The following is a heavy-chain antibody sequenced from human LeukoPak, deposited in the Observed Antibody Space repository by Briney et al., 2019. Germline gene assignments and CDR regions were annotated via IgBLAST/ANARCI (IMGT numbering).Heavy chain of an antibody. D-gene: IGHD6-19*01. Sequence: GGSLRLSCAASGFTFSSYAMSWVRQAPGKGLEWVSAISGSGGRTHYADSVKGRFTIPRDNSKNTLYLQMNSLRAEDTAVYYCAKDGGVTSSAWYGGAEFDYWGQGTLVTVSS. CDR1: GFTFSSYA. J-gene: IGHJ4*02. CDR2: ISGSGGRT. V-gene: IGHV3-23*01. CDR3: AKDGGVTSSAWYGGAEFDY.